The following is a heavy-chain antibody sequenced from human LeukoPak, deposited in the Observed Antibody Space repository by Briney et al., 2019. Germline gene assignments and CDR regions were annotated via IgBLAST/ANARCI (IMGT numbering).Heavy chain of an antibody. J-gene: IGHJ6*03. CDR1: EFSVGSNY. V-gene: IGHV3-66*02. CDR3: ARVSKPGWYDYYYMDV. CDR2: IYSGGST. Sequence: PGGSLRLSCAASEFSVGSNYMTWVRQAPGKGLEWVSLIYSGGSTYYADSVQGRFTISRDNSQNTLYLQMDSLRVEDTAVYYCARVSKPGWYDYYYMDVWGKGTTVTVSS. D-gene: IGHD2/OR15-2a*01.